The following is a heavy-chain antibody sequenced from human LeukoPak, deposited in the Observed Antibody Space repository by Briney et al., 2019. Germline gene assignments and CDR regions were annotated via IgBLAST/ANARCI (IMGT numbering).Heavy chain of an antibody. CDR2: IYSGGST. CDR3: ARASKASAPFDC. D-gene: IGHD3-10*01. CDR1: VFTVSSNY. J-gene: IGHJ4*02. Sequence: GGSLRLSCAASVFTVSSNYMSWVRQAPGKGREWVSVIYSGGSTYYADSVKGRFTISRDNSKNTLSLQMNSLRADDTAVYYCARASKASAPFDCWGQGTLVTVSS. V-gene: IGHV3-53*01.